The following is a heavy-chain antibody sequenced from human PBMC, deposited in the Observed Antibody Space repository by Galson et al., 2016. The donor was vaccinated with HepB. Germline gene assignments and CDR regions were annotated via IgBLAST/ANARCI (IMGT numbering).Heavy chain of an antibody. CDR1: GNTFVDYY. CDR2: ISSKSGDT. Sequence: SVKVSCKASGNTFVDYYVQLVRQAPGQGLEWMGWISSKSGDTSYAQKFQGRVTMPRDTSISTTYIELSSLISDDTAVYYCARELTPEAFDIWGQGTMVIVSS. D-gene: IGHD4-23*01. V-gene: IGHV1-2*02. J-gene: IGHJ3*02. CDR3: ARELTPEAFDI.